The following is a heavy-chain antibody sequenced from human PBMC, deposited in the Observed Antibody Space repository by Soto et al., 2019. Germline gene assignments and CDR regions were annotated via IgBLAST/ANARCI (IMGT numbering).Heavy chain of an antibody. CDR2: ISHLENT. CDR1: GASIHYGGYS. J-gene: IGHJ4*02. Sequence: QLQLHQSGSGLVKASQTLSLTCTFSGASIHYGGYSWSWIRQPAGKGLEWIGYISHLENTFYNPSFQSRLTLSIDRSKNQFSLKLASMTAADTAVYYCARGGGYDPFDYWGQGTLVTVAS. D-gene: IGHD5-12*01. V-gene: IGHV4-30-2*01. CDR3: ARGGGYDPFDY.